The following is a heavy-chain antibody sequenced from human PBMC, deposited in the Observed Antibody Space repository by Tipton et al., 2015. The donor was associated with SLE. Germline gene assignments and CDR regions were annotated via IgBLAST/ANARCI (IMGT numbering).Heavy chain of an antibody. CDR2: IYNSGRG. V-gene: IGHV4-59*11. J-gene: IGHJ3*02. CDR3: AGSDHYESSGYYSYAFDI. Sequence: TLSLTCTVSGGSISSHYWSWIRQPPGKGLEWIGYIYNSGRGNYNPSLKSRVTISVDTSKNQFSLKLSSVSAADTAVYFCAGSDHYESSGYYSYAFDIWGQGTMVTVSS. CDR1: GGSISSHY. D-gene: IGHD3-22*01.